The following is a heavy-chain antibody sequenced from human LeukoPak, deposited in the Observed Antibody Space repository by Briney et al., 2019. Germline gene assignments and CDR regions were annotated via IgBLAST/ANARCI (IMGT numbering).Heavy chain of an antibody. CDR2: IFSNDEK. Sequence: SGPTLVKPTETLTLTCTVSGFSLSNARMGVSWIRQPPGKALEWLAHIFSNDEKSYSTSLKSRLTISKDTSKSQVVHTMTNMDPVDTATYYCARIYVDTAMFQGDYFDYWGQGTLVTVSS. V-gene: IGHV2-26*01. CDR3: ARIYVDTAMFQGDYFDY. D-gene: IGHD5-18*01. J-gene: IGHJ4*02. CDR1: GFSLSNARMG.